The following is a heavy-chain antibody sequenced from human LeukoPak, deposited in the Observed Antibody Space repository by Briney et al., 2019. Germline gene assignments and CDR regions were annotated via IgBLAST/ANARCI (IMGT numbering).Heavy chain of an antibody. CDR2: ISGSGGST. CDR3: AKDDHGGSGWPDYFDY. D-gene: IGHD6-19*01. V-gene: IGHV3-23*01. CDR1: GFTFSSYA. Sequence: GGSLRLSCAASGFTFSSYAMGWVRQAPGKGLEWVPSISGSGGSTYYADSVKGRFTISRDNSKNTLYLQMNSLRAEDTAVYYCAKDDHGGSGWPDYFDYWGQGTLVTVSS. J-gene: IGHJ4*02.